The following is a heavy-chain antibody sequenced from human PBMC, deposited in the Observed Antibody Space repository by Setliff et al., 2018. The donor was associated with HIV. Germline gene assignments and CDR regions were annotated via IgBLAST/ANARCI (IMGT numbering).Heavy chain of an antibody. CDR3: ARDHYYGSGTYYRGGSGFDP. Sequence: ASVKVSCKASGYTFTSYYLNWVRQAPGQGLEWMGIINPSVGTTRYAHKFQGRVTMTRATSTSTVYMELSSLRSEDTAVYYCARDHYYGSGTYYRGGSGFDPWGQGTLVTVSS. D-gene: IGHD3-10*01. CDR1: GYTFTSYY. CDR2: INPSVGTT. J-gene: IGHJ5*02. V-gene: IGHV1-46*01.